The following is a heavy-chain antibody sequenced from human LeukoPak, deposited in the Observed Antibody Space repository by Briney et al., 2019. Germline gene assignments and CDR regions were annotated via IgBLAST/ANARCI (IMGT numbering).Heavy chain of an antibody. V-gene: IGHV3-30*18. CDR2: ISYDGSNK. CDR3: AKYSCSRTSCYASEGTPPYFDY. Sequence: GRSLRLSCVASGFSLSSYGMHWVRQTPARGLGWVAVISYDGSNKYYADCVKGRFTISTDNSKNTLYLQMNSLRAEDTAVYYCAKYSCSRTSCYASEGTPPYFDYWGQGTLVTVSS. J-gene: IGHJ4*02. D-gene: IGHD2-2*01. CDR1: GFSLSSYG.